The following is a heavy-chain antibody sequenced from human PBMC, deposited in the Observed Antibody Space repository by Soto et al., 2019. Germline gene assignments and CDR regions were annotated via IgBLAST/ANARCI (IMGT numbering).Heavy chain of an antibody. Sequence: SETLSLTCTVSGGSISSGGYYWSWIRQHPGKGLEWIGYIYYSGSTYYNPSLKSRVTISVDTSKNQFSLKLSSVTAADTAVYYCARDDVAVAGSTYYYYGMDVWGQGTTVTVS. D-gene: IGHD6-19*01. CDR1: GGSISSGGYY. CDR3: ARDDVAVAGSTYYYYGMDV. CDR2: IYYSGST. V-gene: IGHV4-31*03. J-gene: IGHJ6*02.